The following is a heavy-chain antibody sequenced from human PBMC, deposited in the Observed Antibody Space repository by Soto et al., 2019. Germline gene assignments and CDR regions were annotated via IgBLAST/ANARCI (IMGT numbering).Heavy chain of an antibody. CDR2: ISAYNGNT. CDR1: GYTFTSYG. CDR3: ARKSHGEYGSGSYYLFDY. V-gene: IGHV1-18*01. Sequence: ASVKVSCKASGYTFTSYGISWVRQAPGQGLEWMGWISAYNGNTNYAQKLQGRVTMTTDTSTSTAYMELRSLRSDDTAVYYCARKSHGEYGSGSYYLFDYWGQGTLVTVSS. D-gene: IGHD3-10*01. J-gene: IGHJ4*02.